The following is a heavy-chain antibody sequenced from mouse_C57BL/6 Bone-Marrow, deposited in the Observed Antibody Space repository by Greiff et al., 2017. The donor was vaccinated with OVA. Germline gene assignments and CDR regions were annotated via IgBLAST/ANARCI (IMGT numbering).Heavy chain of an antibody. CDR1: GYTFSTYW. V-gene: IGHV1-80*01. J-gene: IGHJ3*01. CDR3: ARGAY. CDR2: IYPGDGDT. Sequence: VKLMESGAELVKPGASVKISCKASGYTFSTYWMNWVKQRPGKGLEWIGQIYPGDGDTNYNGKFKGQATLTADKSSSTAYMQLSSLTSADSAVYFCARGAYWGQGTLVTVSS.